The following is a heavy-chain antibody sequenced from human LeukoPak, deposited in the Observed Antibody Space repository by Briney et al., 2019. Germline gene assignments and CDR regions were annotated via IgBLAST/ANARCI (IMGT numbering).Heavy chain of an antibody. Sequence: SETLSLTCTVSGGSISSYYWSWIRQPPGKGLEWIGYIYYSGSTNYNPSLKSRVTISVDTSKNQFSLKLSSVTAADTAVYYCAGSITMVRGAPLGYYYYYMDVWGKGTTVTVSS. CDR2: IYYSGST. J-gene: IGHJ6*03. CDR3: AGSITMVRGAPLGYYYYYMDV. D-gene: IGHD3-10*01. V-gene: IGHV4-59*01. CDR1: GGSISSYY.